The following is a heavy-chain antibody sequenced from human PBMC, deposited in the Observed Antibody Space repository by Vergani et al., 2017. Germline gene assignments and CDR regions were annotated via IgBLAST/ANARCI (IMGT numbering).Heavy chain of an antibody. CDR1: GFTFSSYA. D-gene: IGHD6-13*01. Sequence: EVQLLESGGGLVQPGGSLRLSCAASGFTFSSYAMSWVRQAPGKGLEWVSAISGSGGSTYYADSVKGGFTISRDNSKNTLYLQRNSLRAEDTAVYYCAMDSSSWYGDYFDYWGQGTLVTVSS. CDR3: AMDSSSWYGDYFDY. CDR2: ISGSGGST. J-gene: IGHJ4*02. V-gene: IGHV3-23*01.